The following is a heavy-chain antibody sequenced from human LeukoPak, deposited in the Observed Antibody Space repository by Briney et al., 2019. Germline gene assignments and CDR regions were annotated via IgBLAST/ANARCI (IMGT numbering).Heavy chain of an antibody. CDR3: ARGVSLDWTTYYDFWSGYHPFDY. D-gene: IGHD3-3*01. CDR1: GFTFSSYG. J-gene: IGHJ4*02. V-gene: IGHV3-33*01. Sequence: GGSLRLSCAASGFTFSSYGMHWVRQAPGKGLEWVAVIWYDGSNKYYADSVKGRFTISRDNSKNTLYLQMNSLRAEDTAVYYCARGVSLDWTTYYDFWSGYHPFDYWGQGTLVTVSS. CDR2: IWYDGSNK.